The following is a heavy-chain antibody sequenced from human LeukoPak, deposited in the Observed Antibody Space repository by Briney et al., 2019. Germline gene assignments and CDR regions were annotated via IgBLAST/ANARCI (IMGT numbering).Heavy chain of an antibody. CDR2: ISSSSSYI. Sequence: GGSLRLSCAASGFTFSSYSMNWVRQAPGKGLEWVSSISSSSSYIYYADSVKGRFTISRDNAKNSPYLQMNSLRAEDTAVYYCARAPPETQLQDIVDAFDIWGQGTMVTVSS. CDR3: ARAPPETQLQDIVDAFDI. CDR1: GFTFSSYS. D-gene: IGHD2-15*01. V-gene: IGHV3-21*01. J-gene: IGHJ3*02.